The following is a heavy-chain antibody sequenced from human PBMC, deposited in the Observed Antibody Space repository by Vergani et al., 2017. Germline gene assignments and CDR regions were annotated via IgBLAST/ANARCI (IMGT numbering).Heavy chain of an antibody. CDR3: ARDVEIVGATSAFDI. Sequence: QVQLVQSGAEVKKPGSSVKVSCKASGGTFSSYAISWVRQPPGQGLEWMGRIIPNLGTANYAQKFQGRVTITTDKSTSTAYMELSSLRSEDTAVYYCARDVEIVGATSAFDIWGQGTTVTVSS. CDR2: IIPNLGTA. J-gene: IGHJ3*02. V-gene: IGHV1-69*04. CDR1: GGTFSSYA. D-gene: IGHD1-26*01.